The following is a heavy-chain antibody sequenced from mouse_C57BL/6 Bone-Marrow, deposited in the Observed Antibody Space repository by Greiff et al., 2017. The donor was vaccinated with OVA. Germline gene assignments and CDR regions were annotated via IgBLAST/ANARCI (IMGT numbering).Heavy chain of an antibody. Sequence: QVQLQQSGPGLVQPSQSLSITCTVSGFSLTRYGVHWVRQSPGKGLEWLGVIWSGGSTDYTAAFISRLSISKDNSKSQVFFKMNSLQADDTAIYYSARMGIYYYGMDYWGQGTSVTVSS. V-gene: IGHV2-2*01. CDR3: ARMGIYYYGMDY. J-gene: IGHJ4*01. CDR1: GFSLTRYG. CDR2: IWSGGST.